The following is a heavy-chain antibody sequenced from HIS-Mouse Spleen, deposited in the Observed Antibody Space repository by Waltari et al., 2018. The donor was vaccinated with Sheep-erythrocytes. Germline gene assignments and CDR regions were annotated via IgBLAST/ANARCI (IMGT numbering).Heavy chain of an antibody. CDR3: ARLYYYDSSGYYFDY. D-gene: IGHD3-22*01. Sequence: QLQLQESGPGLVKPSETLSLTCTVSGGSISSSSYYCGWIRQPPGKGLEWIGSIYYSESTHSTPSLKSRVTISVDTSKNQFSLKLSSVTAADTAVYYCARLYYYDSSGYYFDYWGQGTLVTVSS. J-gene: IGHJ4*02. CDR2: IYYSEST. CDR1: GGSISSSSYY. V-gene: IGHV4-39*01.